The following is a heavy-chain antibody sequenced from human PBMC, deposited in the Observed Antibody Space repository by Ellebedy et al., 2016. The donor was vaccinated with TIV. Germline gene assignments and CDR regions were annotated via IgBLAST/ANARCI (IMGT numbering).Heavy chain of an antibody. Sequence: MPSETLSLTCTVSGGSIRSYYWSWIRQPPGKGLEWIGYVYYSGDTNYKPSLKSRVSMSVDTSKNLFSLKLSSVTAADTAVYYCARFANSYGLDVWGQGTTVTVSS. J-gene: IGHJ6*02. V-gene: IGHV4-59*01. CDR3: ARFANSYGLDV. CDR2: VYYSGDT. CDR1: GGSIRSYY.